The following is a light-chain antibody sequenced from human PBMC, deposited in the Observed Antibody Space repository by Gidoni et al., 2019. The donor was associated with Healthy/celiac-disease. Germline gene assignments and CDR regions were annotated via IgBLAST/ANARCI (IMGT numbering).Light chain of an antibody. CDR1: QSVSYSSNNKNY. J-gene: IGKJ1*01. CDR2: WAS. Sequence: DIVMTQSPDSLAVSLGERATINCKSSQSVSYSSNNKNYLAWYQQKPGQPPKLLIYWASTRESGVPDRFSGSGSGTDFTLTISSLQAEDVAVYYCQQYYSTQWTFGQGTKVEIK. CDR3: QQYYSTQWT. V-gene: IGKV4-1*01.